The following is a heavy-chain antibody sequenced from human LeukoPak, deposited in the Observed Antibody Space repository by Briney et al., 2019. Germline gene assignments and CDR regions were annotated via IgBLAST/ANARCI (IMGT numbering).Heavy chain of an antibody. J-gene: IGHJ4*02. CDR3: ARNSQDMVRGVFWVVDY. CDR1: GYTFTSYG. D-gene: IGHD3-10*01. Sequence: ASVKVSCKASGYTFTSYGISWVRQAPGQGLEWMGWISAYNGNTNYAQKLQGRVTMTTDTSTSTAYMELRSLRSDDTAVYYCARNSQDMVRGVFWVVDYWGKGTLVTVSS. V-gene: IGHV1-18*01. CDR2: ISAYNGNT.